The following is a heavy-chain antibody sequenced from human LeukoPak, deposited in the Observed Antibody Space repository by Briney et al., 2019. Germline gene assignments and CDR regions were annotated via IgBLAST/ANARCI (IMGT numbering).Heavy chain of an antibody. CDR1: GFTFSSYG. CDR3: AKGAGYHYYGSGSYEQPVDY. J-gene: IGHJ4*02. Sequence: GGSLRLSCATSGFTFSSYGMHWVRQAPGKGLEWVAFIRYDGSNKYYADSVKGRFTISRDNSKNTLYLQMNSLRAEDTAVYYCAKGAGYHYYGSGSYEQPVDYWGQGTLVTVSS. V-gene: IGHV3-30*02. CDR2: IRYDGSNK. D-gene: IGHD3-10*01.